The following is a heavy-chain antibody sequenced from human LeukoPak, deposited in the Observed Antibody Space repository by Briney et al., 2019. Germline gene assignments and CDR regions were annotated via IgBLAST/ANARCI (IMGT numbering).Heavy chain of an antibody. CDR1: GFTFSSYE. Sequence: PGGSLRLSCAASGFTFSSYETNWVRQAPGKGLEWVSYISSSGSTIYYADSVKGRFTISRDNAKNSLYLQMNSLRAEDTAVYYCARDTYYYGSGSYYHFDYWGQGTLVTVSS. V-gene: IGHV3-48*03. J-gene: IGHJ4*02. D-gene: IGHD3-10*01. CDR3: ARDTYYYGSGSYYHFDY. CDR2: ISSSGSTI.